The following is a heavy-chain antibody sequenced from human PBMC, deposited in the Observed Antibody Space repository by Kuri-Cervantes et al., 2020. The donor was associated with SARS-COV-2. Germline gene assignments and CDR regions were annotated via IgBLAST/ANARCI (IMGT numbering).Heavy chain of an antibody. CDR3: AKDSRDCSGGSCYLYYYYGMDV. D-gene: IGHD2-15*01. CDR2: IKPDGSYT. CDR1: EITVSGRW. Sequence: GESLKISCAASEITVSGRWIHRVRQAPGKGLVWVSRIKPDGSYTNNADSVKGRFTLSRDNAKNMLSLQMNSLRAEDTAVYYCAKDSRDCSGGSCYLYYYYGMDVWGQGTTVTVSS. V-gene: IGHV3-74*01. J-gene: IGHJ6*02.